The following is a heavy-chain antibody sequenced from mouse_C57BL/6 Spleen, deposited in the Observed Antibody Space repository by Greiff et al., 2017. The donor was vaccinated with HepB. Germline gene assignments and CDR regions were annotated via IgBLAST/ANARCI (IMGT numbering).Heavy chain of an antibody. Sequence: QVQLQQSGAELVRPGASVTLSCKASGYTFTDYEMHWVKQTPVHGLEWIGAIDPETGGTAYNQKFKGKAILTADKSSSTAYMELRSLTSEDSAVYYCTREGVYGSSQAWFAYWGQGTLVTVSA. CDR3: TREGVYGSSQAWFAY. V-gene: IGHV1-15*01. CDR2: IDPETGGT. CDR1: GYTFTDYE. J-gene: IGHJ3*01. D-gene: IGHD1-1*01.